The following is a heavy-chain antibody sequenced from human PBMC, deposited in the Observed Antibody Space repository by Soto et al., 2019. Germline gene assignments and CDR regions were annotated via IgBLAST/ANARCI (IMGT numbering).Heavy chain of an antibody. Sequence: GGSLRLSCAASGFTFSSYAMHWVRQAPGKGLEWVAVISYDGSNKYYADSVKGRFTISRDNSKNTLYLQMNSLRAEDTAVYYCARDFQKVLVGATSEYYGMDVWGQGTTVTVSS. J-gene: IGHJ6*02. CDR3: ARDFQKVLVGATSEYYGMDV. CDR1: GFTFSSYA. V-gene: IGHV3-30-3*01. D-gene: IGHD1-26*01. CDR2: ISYDGSNK.